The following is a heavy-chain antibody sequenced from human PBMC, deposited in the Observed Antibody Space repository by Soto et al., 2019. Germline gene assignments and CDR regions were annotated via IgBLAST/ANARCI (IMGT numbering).Heavy chain of an antibody. CDR3: TRSGALGWGFRFDAFDI. J-gene: IGHJ3*02. CDR1: GFTFSGSA. CDR2: IRSKANSYAT. Sequence: GGSLRLSCAASGFTFSGSAMHWVRQASGKGLEWVGRIRSKANSYATAYAASVKGRFTISRDDSKNTAYLQMNSLKTEDTAVYYCTRSGALGWGFRFDAFDIWGQGTMVTVSS. D-gene: IGHD7-27*01. V-gene: IGHV3-73*01.